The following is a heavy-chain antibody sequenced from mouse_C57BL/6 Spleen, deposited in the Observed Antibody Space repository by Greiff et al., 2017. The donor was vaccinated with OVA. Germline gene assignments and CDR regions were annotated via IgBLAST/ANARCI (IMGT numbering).Heavy chain of an antibody. CDR2: IDPSDSET. CDR1: GYTFTSYW. Sequence: QVHVKQPGAELVRPGSSVKLSCKASGYTFTSYWMHWVKQRPIQGLEWIGNIDPSDSETHYNQKFKDKATLTVDKSSSTAYMQLSSLTSEDSAVYYCARSRIYYDYDGSFDYWGQGTTLTVSS. D-gene: IGHD2-4*01. V-gene: IGHV1-52*01. J-gene: IGHJ2*01. CDR3: ARSRIYYDYDGSFDY.